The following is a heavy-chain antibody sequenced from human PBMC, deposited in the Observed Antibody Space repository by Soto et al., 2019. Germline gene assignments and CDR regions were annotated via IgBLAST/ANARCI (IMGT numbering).Heavy chain of an antibody. V-gene: IGHV3-74*01. Sequence: EVQLVESGGGLVQPGGSLRLSCAASGLIFSNYKMHWVRQPPGKGLVWVSRINTDGSITDYADSVKGRFTVSRDNAKNTMYLQMNSLRAEYTAVYYCARDTNGLHYWGQGTLVTVSS. CDR3: ARDTNGLHY. D-gene: IGHD2-8*01. CDR2: INTDGSIT. J-gene: IGHJ4*02. CDR1: GLIFSNYK.